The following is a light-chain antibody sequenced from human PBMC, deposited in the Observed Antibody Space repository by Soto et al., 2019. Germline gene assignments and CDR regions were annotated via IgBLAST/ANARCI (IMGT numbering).Light chain of an antibody. V-gene: IGLV1-44*01. CDR3: AAWDDSLNGPV. CDR1: SSNIGSNI. CDR2: SNN. J-gene: IGLJ3*02. Sequence: QAVVTQPPSASGTPGQRVTISCSGSSSNIGSNIVNWYQQLPRTAPRLLIYSNNQRPSGVPDRFSGSKSGTSASLAISGLQSDDEADYYCAAWDDSLNGPVFGGGTKVTVL.